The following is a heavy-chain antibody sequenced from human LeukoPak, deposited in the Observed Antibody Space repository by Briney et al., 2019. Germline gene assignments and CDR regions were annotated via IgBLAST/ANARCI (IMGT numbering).Heavy chain of an antibody. J-gene: IGHJ4*02. V-gene: IGHV1-2*06. CDR1: GYTFTSHG. CDR3: ASYDSSGYYYDY. Sequence: ASVKVSCKAAGYTFTSHGFIWLRQAPGQGLEWMGRINPNSGGTNYAQKFQGRVTMTRDTSTSTAYMELSRLRSDDTAVYYCASYDSSGYYYDYWGQGTLVIVSS. D-gene: IGHD3-22*01. CDR2: INPNSGGT.